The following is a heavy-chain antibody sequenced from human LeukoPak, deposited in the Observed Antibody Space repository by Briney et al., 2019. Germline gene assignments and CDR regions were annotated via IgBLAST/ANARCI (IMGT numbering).Heavy chain of an antibody. V-gene: IGHV3-7*01. CDR1: GFIFGSHR. J-gene: IGHJ1*01. CDR3: VRGNEAY. Sequence: GSLRLSCSSSGFIFGSHRMSWVRQVPGKGLEWVANIGQDGSGTFYADSLRGRFTISRDNANNLLFLQMNNLRVEDTAVYYCVRGNEAYWGQGTLVTVSS. CDR2: IGQDGSGT.